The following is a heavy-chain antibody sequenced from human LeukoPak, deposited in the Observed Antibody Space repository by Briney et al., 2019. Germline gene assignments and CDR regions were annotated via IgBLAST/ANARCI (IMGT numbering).Heavy chain of an antibody. V-gene: IGHV3-7*01. CDR3: ARHTTLDP. CDR1: GFTFSDYW. D-gene: IGHD1-14*01. CDR2: INLDGNEK. J-gene: IGHJ5*02. Sequence: GGSLRLSCAGSGFTFSDYWMSWVRQAPGKGLEWVANINLDGNEKHYVDSAKGRFTISRDNAKNSLFLHMNSLRAEDTAIYYCARHTTLDPWGQGALVTVSS.